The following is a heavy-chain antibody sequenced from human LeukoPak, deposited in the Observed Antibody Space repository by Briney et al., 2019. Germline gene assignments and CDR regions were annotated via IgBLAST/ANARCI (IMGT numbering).Heavy chain of an antibody. D-gene: IGHD4-17*01. CDR3: ARDRQYYGVYWYFDL. Sequence: ASVKVSCKASGYTFTGYYMHWVRQAPGQGLEWMGWINPNSGGTNYAQKFQGRVTMTRDTSISTAYMELSRLRSDDTAVYYCARDRQYYGVYWYFDLWGRGTLVTVSS. J-gene: IGHJ2*01. V-gene: IGHV1-2*02. CDR2: INPNSGGT. CDR1: GYTFTGYY.